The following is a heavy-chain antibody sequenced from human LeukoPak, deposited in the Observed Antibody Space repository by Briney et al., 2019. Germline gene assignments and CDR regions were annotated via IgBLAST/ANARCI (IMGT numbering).Heavy chain of an antibody. D-gene: IGHD5-18*01. CDR1: GSSFTSYW. CDR3: AGAPSYGYLFDY. CDR2: IDPSDSYT. J-gene: IGHJ4*02. V-gene: IGHV5-10-1*01. Sequence: GASLKISCKGSGSSFTSYWISWVRQMPGKGLEWMGRIDPSDSYTNYSPSFQGHVTISADKSISTAYLQWSSLKASDTAMYYCAGAPSYGYLFDYWGQGTLVTVSS.